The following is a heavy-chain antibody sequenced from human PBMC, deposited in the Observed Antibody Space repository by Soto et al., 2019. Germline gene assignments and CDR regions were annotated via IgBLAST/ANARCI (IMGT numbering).Heavy chain of an antibody. Sequence: PSETLSLTCTVSGGSVSSGSYYWSWIRQPPGKGLEWIGYIYYSGSTNYNPSLKSRVTISVDTSKNQFSLKPSSVTAADTAVYYCAREGDEAAVDYWGQGTLVTVSS. V-gene: IGHV4-61*01. CDR1: GGSVSSGSYY. CDR2: IYYSGST. J-gene: IGHJ4*02. CDR3: AREGDEAAVDY. D-gene: IGHD6-13*01.